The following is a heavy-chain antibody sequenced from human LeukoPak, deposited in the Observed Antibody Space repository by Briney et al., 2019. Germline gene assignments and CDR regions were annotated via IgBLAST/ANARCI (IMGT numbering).Heavy chain of an antibody. J-gene: IGHJ5*02. CDR1: GGSFSGDY. CDR3: ARGPGSSSWYTYPAGGWFDP. CDR2: INHSGST. Sequence: SETLSLTCAVYGGSFSGDYWSWIRQPPGKGLEWIGEINHSGSTNYNPSLKSRVTISVDTSKNQFSLKLSSVTAADSAVYYGARGPGSSSWYTYPAGGWFDPWGQGTLVTVSS. V-gene: IGHV4-34*01. D-gene: IGHD6-13*01.